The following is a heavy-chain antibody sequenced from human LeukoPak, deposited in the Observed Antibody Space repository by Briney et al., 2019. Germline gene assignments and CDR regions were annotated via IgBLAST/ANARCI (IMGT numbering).Heavy chain of an antibody. Sequence: GGSLRLSCAASGFTFSSYEMNWVRQAPGKGLEWVSYISSSGSTIYYADSVKGRFTISRDNAKNSLYLQMNSLRAEDTAVYYCARAQYYYDSSGIDYWGRGTLVTVSS. J-gene: IGHJ4*02. D-gene: IGHD3-22*01. CDR2: ISSSGSTI. CDR3: ARAQYYYDSSGIDY. CDR1: GFTFSSYE. V-gene: IGHV3-48*03.